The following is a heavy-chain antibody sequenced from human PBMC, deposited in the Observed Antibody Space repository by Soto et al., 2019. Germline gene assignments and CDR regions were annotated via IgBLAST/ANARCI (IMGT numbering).Heavy chain of an antibody. V-gene: IGHV1-18*01. CDR2: ISAYNGST. D-gene: IGHD2-2*01. Sequence: ASVKLSCKASAYTFTNYGINWVRQAPGQGLEWMGWISAYNGSTDYAHKFQGRVTMTTDTSTSTAYMDLRSLRSDDTAVYYCARGCTSTNCYRVGWFDPWGQGTLVTVSS. J-gene: IGHJ5*02. CDR1: AYTFTNYG. CDR3: ARGCTSTNCYRVGWFDP.